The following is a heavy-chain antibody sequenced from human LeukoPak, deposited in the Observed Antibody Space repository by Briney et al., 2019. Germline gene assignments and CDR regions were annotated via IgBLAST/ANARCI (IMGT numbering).Heavy chain of an antibody. J-gene: IGHJ4*02. V-gene: IGHV3-74*01. D-gene: IGHD6-13*01. CDR2: INTEGGST. CDR1: GFTFSRYW. CDR3: ARGAAPDLYYFDY. Sequence: PGGSLRLSCAASGFTFSRYWMHWVRQAPGKGLVWLSRINTEGGSTNYADSVKGRFTISRDNAKNTLYLQLNSLRADDTAVYYCARGAAPDLYYFDYWAQGTLVTVSS.